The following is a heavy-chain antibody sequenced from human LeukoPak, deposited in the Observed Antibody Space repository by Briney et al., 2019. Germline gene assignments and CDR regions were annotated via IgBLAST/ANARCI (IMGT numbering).Heavy chain of an antibody. CDR2: ISWNSGSI. CDR1: GFTFDDYA. Sequence: PGRSLRLSCAASGFTFDDYAMHWVRQAPGKGLEWVSGISWNSGSIGYADSVKGRFTISRDNAKNSLYLQMNSLRAEDMALYHCAKGSGSYLYYYYMDVWGKGTTVTVSS. J-gene: IGHJ6*03. D-gene: IGHD1-26*01. V-gene: IGHV3-9*03. CDR3: AKGSGSYLYYYYMDV.